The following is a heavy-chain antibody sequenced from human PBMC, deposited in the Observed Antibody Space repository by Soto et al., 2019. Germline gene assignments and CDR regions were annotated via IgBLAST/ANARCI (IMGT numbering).Heavy chain of an antibody. V-gene: IGHV3-74*03. J-gene: IGHJ4*02. D-gene: IGHD2-21*01. CDR3: ARDGEGF. CDR2: INTDGSET. Sequence: GGSLRLSCSASGFTFSSNWMHWVRRVPGRGLVWVSRINTDGSETTYEDSVEGRFTISRDNAKNMLYLQMNSLRAEDTAVYYCARDGEGFWGQGTLVTVYS. CDR1: GFTFSSNW.